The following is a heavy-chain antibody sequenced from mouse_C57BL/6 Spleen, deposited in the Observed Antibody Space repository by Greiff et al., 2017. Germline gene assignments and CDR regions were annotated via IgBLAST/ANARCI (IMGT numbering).Heavy chain of an antibody. J-gene: IGHJ1*03. Sequence: QVQLQQSGAELVRPGASVTLSCKASGYTFTDYEMHWVKQTPVHGLEWIGAIDPETGGTAYNQKFKGKAILTADKSSSTAYLELRSLTSEDSAVYYCTRGGYDYGSSYGYFDGWGTGTTVTVSS. CDR3: TRGGYDYGSSYGYFDG. D-gene: IGHD1-1*01. CDR1: GYTFTDYE. V-gene: IGHV1-15*01. CDR2: IDPETGGT.